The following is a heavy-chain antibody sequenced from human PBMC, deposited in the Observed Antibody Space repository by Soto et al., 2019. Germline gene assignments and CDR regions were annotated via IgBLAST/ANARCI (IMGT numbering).Heavy chain of an antibody. D-gene: IGHD6-13*01. CDR1: EFTFSSYG. CDR2: ISYDGSNK. V-gene: IGHV3-30*18. Sequence: GGSLRLSCAASEFTFSSYGMHWVRQAPGKGLEWVAVISYDGSNKYYADSVKGRFTISRDNSKNTLYLQMNSLRAEDTAVYYCAKDLRYSSTQNPNWFDPWGQGTLVTVSS. J-gene: IGHJ5*02. CDR3: AKDLRYSSTQNPNWFDP.